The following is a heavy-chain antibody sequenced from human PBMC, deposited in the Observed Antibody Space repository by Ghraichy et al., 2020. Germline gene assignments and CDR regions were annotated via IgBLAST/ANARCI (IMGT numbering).Heavy chain of an antibody. D-gene: IGHD2-2*01. CDR1: GFTFSSCS. CDR2: IGGGGNTK. Sequence: GGSLRLSCAASGFTFSSCSMNWVRQAPGKGLEWLSYIGGGGNTKYYADFVRARFTISRDNAKNSLYLQMNSLRDEDTAVYYCARDQSQYGSSFRFGFWGRGTLVTVSS. CDR3: ARDQSQYGSSFRFGF. V-gene: IGHV3-48*02. J-gene: IGHJ4*02.